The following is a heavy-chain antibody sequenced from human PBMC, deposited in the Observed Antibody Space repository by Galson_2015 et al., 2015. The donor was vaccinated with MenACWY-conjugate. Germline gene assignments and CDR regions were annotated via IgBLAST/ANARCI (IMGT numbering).Heavy chain of an antibody. CDR1: GFSLSNPSMG. CDR3: ARLTRAGDRGD. D-gene: IGHD2-21*02. J-gene: IGHJ4*02. Sequence: PALVNPTPTLTLTCTVSGFSLSNPSMGVYWIRQPPGKALEWLAHILPTDAQSSNTSLRSRLTLSKDTSKSQVVLTMTNMDPVDTGTYYCARLTRAGDRGDWGQGTLVTVSS. CDR2: ILPTDAQ. V-gene: IGHV2-26*01.